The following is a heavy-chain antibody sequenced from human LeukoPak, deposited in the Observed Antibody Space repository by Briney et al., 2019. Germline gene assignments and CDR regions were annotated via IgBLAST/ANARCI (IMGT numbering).Heavy chain of an antibody. CDR2: IYHSGST. V-gene: IGHV4-30-2*01. CDR3: ARGRFGESFDY. D-gene: IGHD3-10*01. J-gene: IGHJ4*02. CDR1: GGSISSGGYS. Sequence: KASETLSLTCAVSGGSISSGGYSWSWIRQPPGKGLEWIGYIYHSGSTYYNPSLKSRVTISVDRSKNQFSLKLSSVTAADTAVYYCARGRFGESFDYWGQGTLVTVSS.